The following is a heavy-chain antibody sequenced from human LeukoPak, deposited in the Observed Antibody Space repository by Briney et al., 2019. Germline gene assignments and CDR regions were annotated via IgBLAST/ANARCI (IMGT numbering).Heavy chain of an antibody. CDR1: GYTFTSYY. J-gene: IGHJ3*02. CDR3: ARALGMIVVAKGAFDI. D-gene: IGHD3-22*01. Sequence: ASVKVSCKASGYTFTSYYMHWVRQAPGQGLEWMGIINPNSGGTNYAQKFQGRVTMTRDTSISTAYMELSRLRSDDTAVYYCARALGMIVVAKGAFDIWGQGTMVTVSS. CDR2: INPNSGGT. V-gene: IGHV1-2*02.